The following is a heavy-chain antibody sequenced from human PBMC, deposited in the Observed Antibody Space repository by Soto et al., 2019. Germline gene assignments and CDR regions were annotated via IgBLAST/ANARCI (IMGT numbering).Heavy chain of an antibody. CDR1: GFTFSTYA. CDR3: AKDPGYCSSTSCPWYFDF. D-gene: IGHD2-2*01. Sequence: EVRLLESGGGLVLPGGSLRLSCEASGFTFSTYAMSWVRQAPGKGLEWVSTITGSGGSTFYPDSVKGRVTISRDNSKNTLCLQVDSLRGEDTATYYCAKDPGYCSSTSCPWYFDFWGQGTLVTVSS. V-gene: IGHV3-23*01. CDR2: ITGSGGST. J-gene: IGHJ4*02.